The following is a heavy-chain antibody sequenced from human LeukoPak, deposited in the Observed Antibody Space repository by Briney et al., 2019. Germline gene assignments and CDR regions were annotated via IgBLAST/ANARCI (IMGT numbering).Heavy chain of an antibody. J-gene: IGHJ4*02. V-gene: IGHV3-7*05. CDR2: IKADGSEK. CDR3: AYRNNFEY. Sequence: PGGPLRLSCAASGFSFSGHWMNWVRQPPGKGLEWVANIKADGSEKYYVDSVKGRFTISRDDAKRTVDLQMDNLRAEDTAIYYCAYRNNFEYWGQGALVTVSS. D-gene: IGHD1-26*01. CDR1: GFSFSGHW.